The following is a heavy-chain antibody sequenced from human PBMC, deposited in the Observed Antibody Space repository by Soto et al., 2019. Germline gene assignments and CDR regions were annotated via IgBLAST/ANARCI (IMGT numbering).Heavy chain of an antibody. CDR3: TRHAVITSGGVIVSHWFDP. D-gene: IGHD3-16*01. J-gene: IGHJ5*02. CDR1: GYRFASYW. Sequence: GESLKISCEGSGYRFASYWITWVRQVPGKGLEWMGRIDPLDSQTNYSASFQGHVTFSADKSINTAFLQWSSLRASDSATYFCTRHAVITSGGVIVSHWFDPWGPGTPVTVS. CDR2: IDPLDSQT. V-gene: IGHV5-10-1*01.